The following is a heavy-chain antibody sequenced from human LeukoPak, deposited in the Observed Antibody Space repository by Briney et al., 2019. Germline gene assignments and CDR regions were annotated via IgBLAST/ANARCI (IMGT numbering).Heavy chain of an antibody. D-gene: IGHD6-6*01. CDR3: ARDVSSSSDY. Sequence: GGSLRLSCTASGFTFSTYGMHWVRQAPGKGLEWVSSISSSSSYIYYADSVKGRFTISRDNAKNSLYLQMNSLRAEDTAVYYCARDVSSSSDYWGQGTLVTVSS. CDR1: GFTFSTYG. J-gene: IGHJ4*02. CDR2: ISSSSSYI. V-gene: IGHV3-21*01.